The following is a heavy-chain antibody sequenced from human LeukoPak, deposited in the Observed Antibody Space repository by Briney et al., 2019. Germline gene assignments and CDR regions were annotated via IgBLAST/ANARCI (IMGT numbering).Heavy chain of an antibody. CDR1: GFTVINYG. V-gene: IGHV3-33*06. CDR3: AKVVQYTASSGTGLDY. CDR2: IWYDGSYK. Sequence: PGGSLRLSCAAAGFTVINYGMHWGRQAPGKGLDWVAVIWYDGSYKYYSDSVKGRFTISRDNSKNTLYLQMNSLRAEDTAIYYCAKVVQYTASSGTGLDYWGEGALVTVSS. D-gene: IGHD5-18*01. J-gene: IGHJ4*02.